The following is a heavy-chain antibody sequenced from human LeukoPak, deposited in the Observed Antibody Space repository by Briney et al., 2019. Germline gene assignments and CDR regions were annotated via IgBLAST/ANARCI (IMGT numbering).Heavy chain of an antibody. V-gene: IGHV1-2*02. CDR2: INPNSGGT. CDR1: GYTFTGYY. Sequence: PSVKLSCKASGYTFTGYYIHWVRQATGQGLEWIGWINPNSGGTNYAQKFQGMVTIARDTSISTAYMELSRLKSDDTAVYYCARLEGTSADFGGQGTLVSVSS. CDR3: ARLEGTSADF. J-gene: IGHJ4*02. D-gene: IGHD2-2*01.